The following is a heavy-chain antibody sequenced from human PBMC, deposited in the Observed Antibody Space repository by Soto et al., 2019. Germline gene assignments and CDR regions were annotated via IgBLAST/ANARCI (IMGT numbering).Heavy chain of an antibody. D-gene: IGHD6-13*01. V-gene: IGHV3-30-3*01. J-gene: IGHJ4*02. Sequence: VQLVESGGGVVQPGRSLRLSCAASGFTFSSYAMHWVRQAPGKGLEWVAVISYDGSNKYYADSVKGRFTISRDNSKNTLYLQMNSLRAEDTAVYYCASCRLPYSSSCNPDYWGQGTLVTVSS. CDR2: ISYDGSNK. CDR3: ASCRLPYSSSCNPDY. CDR1: GFTFSSYA.